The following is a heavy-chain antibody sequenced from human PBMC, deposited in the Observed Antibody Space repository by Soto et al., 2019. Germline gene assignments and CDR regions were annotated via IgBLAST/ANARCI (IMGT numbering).Heavy chain of an antibody. D-gene: IGHD5-12*01. CDR2: LSGSGGST. CDR3: VKEWTPRRAFDS. Sequence: EVQLLGSGGGLVQPGGSLRISCAASRFLFSRYAMSWVRQAPGKGLEWVSGLSGSGGSTWYADSVKGRFTISRDNSKNMVYLQMNSLRVEDTAQYFCVKEWTPRRAFDSWGQGTQVTVSS. CDR1: RFLFSRYA. V-gene: IGHV3-23*01. J-gene: IGHJ4*02.